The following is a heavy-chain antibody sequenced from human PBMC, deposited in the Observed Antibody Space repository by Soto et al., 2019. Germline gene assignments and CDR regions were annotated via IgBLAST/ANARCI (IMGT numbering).Heavy chain of an antibody. CDR1: GGSISSSSYY. J-gene: IGHJ4*02. V-gene: IGHV4-39*01. D-gene: IGHD3-10*01. CDR2: IYYSGST. CDR3: ARRMVRGVITPFDY. Sequence: QLQLQESGPGLVKPSETLSLTCTVSGGSISSSSYYWGWIRQPPGKGLEWSGSIYYSGSTYYNPSLKSRVTISVDTSKNQFSLKLSSVTAADTAVYYCARRMVRGVITPFDYWGQGTLVTVSS.